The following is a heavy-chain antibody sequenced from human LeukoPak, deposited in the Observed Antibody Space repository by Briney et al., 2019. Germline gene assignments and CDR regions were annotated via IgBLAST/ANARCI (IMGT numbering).Heavy chain of an antibody. CDR3: ARDHSGSYYGAGY. CDR2: INPNSGGT. CDR1: GYTFTGYY. J-gene: IGHJ4*02. V-gene: IGHV1-2*02. D-gene: IGHD1-26*01. Sequence: ALVKVSCKASGYTFTGYYMHWVRQAPGQGLEWMGWINPNSGGTNYAQKFQGRVTMTRDTSISTAYMELSRLRSDDTAVYYCARDHSGSYYGAGYWGQGTLVTVSS.